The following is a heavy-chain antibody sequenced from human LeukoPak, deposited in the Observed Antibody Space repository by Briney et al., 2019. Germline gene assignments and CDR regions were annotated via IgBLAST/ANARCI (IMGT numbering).Heavy chain of an antibody. J-gene: IGHJ4*02. CDR2: ISGSGSDI. V-gene: IGHV3-11*01. D-gene: IGHD2-21*02. Sequence: GGSLRLSCVVSGFSFSDSYMTWIRQTPGKGLEWLAYISGSGSDIYYADSVKGRFTISRDNAKNTVYLQMTSLRVDDTAVYYCAKFDRTATYFDSWGQGTLVTISS. CDR1: GFSFSDSY. CDR3: AKFDRTATYFDS.